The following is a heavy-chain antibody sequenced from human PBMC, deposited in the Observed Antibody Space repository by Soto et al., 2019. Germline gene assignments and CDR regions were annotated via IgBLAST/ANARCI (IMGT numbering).Heavy chain of an antibody. CDR1: GYTFTGYY. CDR2: INPNSGGT. Sequence: GASVKVSCKASGYTFTGYYMHWVRQAPGQGLEWMGWINPNSGGTNYAQKFQGWVTMTRYTSISTAYMELSRLRSDDTAVYYWARGGAVRFLEWFTGGAFDIWGQGTMVTVSS. CDR3: ARGGAVRFLEWFTGGAFDI. D-gene: IGHD3-3*01. V-gene: IGHV1-2*04. J-gene: IGHJ3*02.